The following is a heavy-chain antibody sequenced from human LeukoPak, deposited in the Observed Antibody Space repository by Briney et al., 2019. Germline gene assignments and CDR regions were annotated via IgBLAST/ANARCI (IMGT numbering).Heavy chain of an antibody. D-gene: IGHD3-22*01. CDR3: ASLGDEYYYDSSGDY. Sequence: SEILSLTCTVSGGSISSSSYYWGWIRQPPGKGLEWIGSIYYSRSTYYNPSLKSRVTTSVDTSKNQFSLKLSSVTAADTAVYYCASLGDEYYYDSSGDYWGQGTLVTVSS. V-gene: IGHV4-39*01. CDR1: GGSISSSSYY. CDR2: IYYSRST. J-gene: IGHJ4*02.